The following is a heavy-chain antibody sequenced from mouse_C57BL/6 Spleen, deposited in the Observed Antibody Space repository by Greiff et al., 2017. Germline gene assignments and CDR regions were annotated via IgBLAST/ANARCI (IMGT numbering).Heavy chain of an antibody. CDR3: ARAGGYYGYVRAMDY. V-gene: IGHV1-81*01. CDR2: IYPRSGNT. J-gene: IGHJ4*01. Sequence: QVQLQQSGAELARPGASVKLSCKASGYTFTSYGISWVKQRTGQGLEWIGEIYPRSGNTYYNEKFKGKATLTADKSSSTAYMGLRSLTSEDSAVYFCARAGGYYGYVRAMDYWGQGTSVTVSS. D-gene: IGHD2-2*01. CDR1: GYTFTSYG.